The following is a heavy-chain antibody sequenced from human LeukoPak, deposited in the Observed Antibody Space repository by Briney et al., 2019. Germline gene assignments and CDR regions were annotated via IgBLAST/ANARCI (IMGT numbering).Heavy chain of an antibody. CDR1: GGSISYYY. CDR2: IYYSGST. J-gene: IGHJ6*03. V-gene: IGHV4-59*01. CDR3: ARTTEGYCRSTSCYGFYYSYYMDV. D-gene: IGHD2-2*01. Sequence: SETLSLTCTVSGGSISYYYWSWIRQPPGKGLEWIGYIYYSGSTNYNPSLKSRVTISVATSKDQFSLKLNSVTAADTAVYYCARTTEGYCRSTSCYGFYYSYYMDVWGKGTTVTISS.